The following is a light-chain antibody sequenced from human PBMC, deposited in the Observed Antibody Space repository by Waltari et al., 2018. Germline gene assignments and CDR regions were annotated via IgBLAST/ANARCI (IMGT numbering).Light chain of an antibody. Sequence: DIQMTQSPSTLSASVGDRVTITCRASQSIGSLLAWYQQKPGKAPKLLIYDASSLESGVPSRFGGSGSGTEFTLTINSLQPDDFATYSCQQYYSYFTFGGGAKVEIK. CDR3: QQYYSYFT. CDR1: QSIGSL. CDR2: DAS. V-gene: IGKV1-5*01. J-gene: IGKJ4*01.